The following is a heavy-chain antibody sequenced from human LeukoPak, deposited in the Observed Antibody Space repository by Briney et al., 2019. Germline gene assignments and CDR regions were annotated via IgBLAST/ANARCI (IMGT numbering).Heavy chain of an antibody. Sequence: SQTLSLTCTVSGGSISSGSYYWSWIRQPAGKGLEWIGRIYTSGSTNYNPSLKSRVTISVDTSKNQFSLKLSSVTAADTAVYYCAGHLSGYFDYWGQGILVTVSS. V-gene: IGHV4-61*02. CDR2: IYTSGST. CDR3: AGHLSGYFDY. J-gene: IGHJ4*02. D-gene: IGHD3-3*01. CDR1: GGSISSGSYY.